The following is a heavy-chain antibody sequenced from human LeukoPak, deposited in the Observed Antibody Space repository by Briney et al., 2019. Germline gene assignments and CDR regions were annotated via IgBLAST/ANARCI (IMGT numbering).Heavy chain of an antibody. CDR1: GFTLRSNY. D-gene: IGHD6-19*01. Sequence: PVGYLRLPFPASGFTLRSNYMIRDRHAPGQGLECVSVIYSGGSTYYADSVKGRFTISRDNSKNTLYLQMSSLRAEDTAVYYCAREAVAGLQYYFDYWGQETLVTVSS. CDR2: IYSGGST. CDR3: AREAVAGLQYYFDY. V-gene: IGHV3-53*01. J-gene: IGHJ4*02.